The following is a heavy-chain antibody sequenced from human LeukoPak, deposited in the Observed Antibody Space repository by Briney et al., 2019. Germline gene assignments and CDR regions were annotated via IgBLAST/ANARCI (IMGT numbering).Heavy chain of an antibody. J-gene: IGHJ4*02. CDR2: INPNSGGT. CDR1: GYTFTGYY. V-gene: IGHV1-2*02. D-gene: IGHD7-27*01. Sequence: ASVKVSCKASGYTFTGYYMHWVRQARGQGLEWMGWINPNSGGTNYAQKFQGRVTMTRDTSISTAYRELSRLRSEDTAVYYCATDNWGSLYYFDYWGQGTLVTVSS. CDR3: ATDNWGSLYYFDY.